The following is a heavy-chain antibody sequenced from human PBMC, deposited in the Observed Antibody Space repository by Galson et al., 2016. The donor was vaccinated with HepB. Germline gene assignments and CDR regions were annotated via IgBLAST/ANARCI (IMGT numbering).Heavy chain of an antibody. D-gene: IGHD5-12*01. CDR1: GYTFTGYY. Sequence: SVKVSCKASGYTFTGYYLHWVRQAPGQGLEWMGWINPVSGVTNSAQKFQAWVTMTRDKSISTAYMELSRLKFDDTAVYYCARGGATNLWHFDLWGRGTLVTVSS. J-gene: IGHJ2*01. V-gene: IGHV1-2*04. CDR2: INPVSGVT. CDR3: ARGGATNLWHFDL.